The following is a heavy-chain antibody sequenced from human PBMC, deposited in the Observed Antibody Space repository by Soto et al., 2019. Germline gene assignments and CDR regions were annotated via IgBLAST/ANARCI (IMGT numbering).Heavy chain of an antibody. CDR2: ISYDGSNK. V-gene: IGHV3-30-3*01. D-gene: IGHD6-13*01. CDR1: GFTFSSYA. Sequence: QVQLVESGGGVVQPGRSLRLSCAASGFTFSSYAMHWVRQAPGKGLEWVAVISYDGSNKYYADSVKGRFTISRDNSKNPLCLQMNSLRAEDTAVYYCARDPGTAAAATRYGMDVWGQGTTVTVSS. J-gene: IGHJ6*02. CDR3: ARDPGTAAAATRYGMDV.